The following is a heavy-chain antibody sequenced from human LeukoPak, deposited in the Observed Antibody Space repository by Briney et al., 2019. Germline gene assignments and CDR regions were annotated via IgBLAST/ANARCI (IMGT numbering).Heavy chain of an antibody. CDR2: INHSGST. V-gene: IGHV4-34*01. CDR1: GGSFSGYY. D-gene: IGHD3-22*01. Sequence: PSETLSLTCAVYGGSFSGYYWSWIRQPPGKGLEWIGEINHSGSTNYNPSLKSRVTISVDTSKNQFSLKLSSVTAADTAVYYCARDLSDPDRTYYYDSSGYYYVDYWGQGTLVTVSS. CDR3: ARDLSDPDRTYYYDSSGYYYVDY. J-gene: IGHJ4*02.